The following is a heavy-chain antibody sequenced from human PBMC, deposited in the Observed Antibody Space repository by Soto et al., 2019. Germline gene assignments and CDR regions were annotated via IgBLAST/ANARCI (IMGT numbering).Heavy chain of an antibody. J-gene: IGHJ4*02. Sequence: QVHLVQSGAEVKKPGASVKVSCKASGYTFTSYGITWVRQAPGQGLEWMGWISAHNANTDYAPKLRGRVIVTRDTSPSTAYMALRSLISDDTAVYYCASGRYGDYWGQGALVTVSS. D-gene: IGHD1-26*01. V-gene: IGHV1-18*01. CDR3: ASGRYGDY. CDR1: GYTFTSYG. CDR2: ISAHNANT.